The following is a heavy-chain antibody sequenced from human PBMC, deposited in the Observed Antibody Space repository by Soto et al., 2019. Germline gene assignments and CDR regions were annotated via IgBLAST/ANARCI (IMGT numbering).Heavy chain of an antibody. D-gene: IGHD3-10*01. J-gene: IGHJ4*02. Sequence: GASVKVSCKASGYTFTSYGVNWVRQAAGQGLEWLGWMNPNTGNTGYAQKFQGRVTMTRNTSITTAYMDLSSLTSEDTAVYYCARADRYASGSYYFDYWRQGPLVTVS. V-gene: IGHV1-8*01. CDR1: GYTFTSYG. CDR3: ARADRYASGSYYFDY. CDR2: MNPNTGNT.